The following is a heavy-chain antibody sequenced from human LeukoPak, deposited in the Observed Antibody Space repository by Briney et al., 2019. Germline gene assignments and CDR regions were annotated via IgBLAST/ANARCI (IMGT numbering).Heavy chain of an antibody. CDR2: INRDGSST. V-gene: IGHV3-74*01. Sequence: GGSLRLSCAASGFTFSSNWMHWVRPAPGKGLVWVSRINRDGSSTIYADSVKGRFTISRDNAKTSLYLQMNSLRDEDTAVYYCARIEQKPRAVCGMDVWGQGTTVTVSS. D-gene: IGHD6-13*01. J-gene: IGHJ6*02. CDR3: ARIEQKPRAVCGMDV. CDR1: GFTFSSNW.